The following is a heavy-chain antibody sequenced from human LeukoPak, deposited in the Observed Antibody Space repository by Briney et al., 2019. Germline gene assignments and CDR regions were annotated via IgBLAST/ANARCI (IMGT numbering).Heavy chain of an antibody. J-gene: IGHJ5*02. Sequence: SETLSLTCTVSGNSTSSGDYYWSWIRQPAGKGLEWIGRIYTSGSTTYNPSLKSRVTMSVDTSKNQFSLKLSSVTAADTAVYYCARQVAAAGTGLAWFDPWGQGTLVTVSS. V-gene: IGHV4-61*02. CDR1: GNSTSSGDYY. CDR3: ARQVAAAGTGLAWFDP. CDR2: IYTSGST. D-gene: IGHD6-13*01.